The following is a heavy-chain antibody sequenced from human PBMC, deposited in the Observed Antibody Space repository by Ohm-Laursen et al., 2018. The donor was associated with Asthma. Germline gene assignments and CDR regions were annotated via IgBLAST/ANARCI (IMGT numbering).Heavy chain of an antibody. CDR3: AREVYYYGSGSYPDHYYGMDV. V-gene: IGHV3-7*05. Sequence: GSLRLSCSAAGFTFSSYWMSWVRQAPGKGLEWVANIKQDGSEKYYVDSVKGRFTISRDNAKNSLYLQMNSLRAEDTAVYYCAREVYYYGSGSYPDHYYGMDVWGQGTTVTVSS. CDR1: GFTFSSYW. D-gene: IGHD3-10*01. CDR2: IKQDGSEK. J-gene: IGHJ6*02.